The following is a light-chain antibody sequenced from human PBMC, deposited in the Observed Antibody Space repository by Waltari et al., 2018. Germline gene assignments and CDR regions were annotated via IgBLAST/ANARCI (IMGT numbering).Light chain of an antibody. CDR1: QSISRY. J-gene: IGKJ1*01. V-gene: IGKV1-39*01. CDR3: QQSYNTPWT. CDR2: AAS. Sequence: DIQMAQSPSSLSASVGDRVSLTCRPTQSISRYLNWYQQKPGKAPKLLIDAASTLQTGVPARFSGSGSGTEFTLTISPLQPEDFATYYCQQSYNTPWTFGQGTRV.